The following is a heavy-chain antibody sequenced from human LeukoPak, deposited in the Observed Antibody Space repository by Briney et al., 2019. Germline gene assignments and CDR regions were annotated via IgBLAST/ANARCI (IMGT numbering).Heavy chain of an antibody. CDR2: ISYDGSNK. CDR1: GFTFSSYA. CDR3: ANDGGY. D-gene: IGHD1-1*01. J-gene: IGHJ4*02. Sequence: GRSLRLSCAASGFTFSSYAMHWVRQAPGKGLEWVAVISYDGSNKYYADSVKGRFTISRDNAKNSLYLQMNSLRAEDTALYYCANDGGYWGQGTLVTVSS. V-gene: IGHV3-30*04.